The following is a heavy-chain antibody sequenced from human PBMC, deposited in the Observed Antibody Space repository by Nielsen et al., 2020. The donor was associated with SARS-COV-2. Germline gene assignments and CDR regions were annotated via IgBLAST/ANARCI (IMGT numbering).Heavy chain of an antibody. D-gene: IGHD3-3*01. Sequence: GESLKISCVASGFTFRTYWMSWLRQAPGKGLEWVASIIQDGSEKQYVDSMKGRFTISRDNAKNSLFLQMNSLRVEDTAVYYCTRSFMDYDFASGDLYGSWFDPWGQGTLVTVSS. V-gene: IGHV3-7*01. CDR1: GFTFRTYW. J-gene: IGHJ5*02. CDR3: TRSFMDYDFASGDLYGSWFDP. CDR2: IIQDGSEK.